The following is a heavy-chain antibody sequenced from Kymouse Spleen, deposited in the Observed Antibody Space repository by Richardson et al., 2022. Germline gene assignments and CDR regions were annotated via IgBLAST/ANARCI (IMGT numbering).Heavy chain of an antibody. D-gene: IGHD3-9*01. V-gene: IGHV4-34*01. J-gene: IGHJ6*02. CDR3: ARGRYDILTGYDYYGMDV. Sequence: QVQLQQWGAGLLKPSETLSLTCAVYGGSFSGYYWSWIRQPPGKGLEWIGEINHSGSTNYNPSLKSRVTISVDTSKNQFSLKLSSVTAADTAVYYCARGRYDILTGYDYYGMDVWGQGTTVTVSS. CDR2: INHSGST. CDR1: GGSFSGYY.